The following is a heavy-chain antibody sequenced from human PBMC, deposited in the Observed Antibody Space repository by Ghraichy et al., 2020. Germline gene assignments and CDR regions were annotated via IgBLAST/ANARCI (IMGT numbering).Heavy chain of an antibody. Sequence: ESLNISCTASGFDFREYAMSWVRQAPGKGLEWVSIISSRGGKTYYADFVKGRFTISRDNAKNALFLQVNSLRTDDTAVYFCVKGKGELPTHFDFWGQGAQVTVSS. D-gene: IGHD1-7*01. J-gene: IGHJ4*02. V-gene: IGHV3-23*01. CDR1: GFDFREYA. CDR2: ISSRGGKT. CDR3: VKGKGELPTHFDF.